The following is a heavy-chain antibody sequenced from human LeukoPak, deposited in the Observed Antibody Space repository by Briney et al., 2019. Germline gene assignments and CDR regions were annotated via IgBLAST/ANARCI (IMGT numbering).Heavy chain of an antibody. CDR2: IYHSGST. CDR1: GYSISSGYY. V-gene: IGHV4-38-2*01. J-gene: IGHJ4*02. CDR3: ARQPPLRYFDWFPRTYYFDY. D-gene: IGHD3-9*01. Sequence: PSETLSLTCAVSGYSISSGYYWGWIRQPPGKGREWIGSIYHSGSTYYNPSLKSRVTISVDTSKNQFSLKLSSVTAADTAVYYCARQPPLRYFDWFPRTYYFDYWGQGTLVTVSS.